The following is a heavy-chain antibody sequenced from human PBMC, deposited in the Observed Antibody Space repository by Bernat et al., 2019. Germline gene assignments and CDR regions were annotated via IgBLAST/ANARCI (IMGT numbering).Heavy chain of an antibody. Sequence: EVQLVESGGGLGQPGGSLRLSCAASGFTFSTYSMIWVRQAPGKGLEWLSYISSSSGIIYYADSVKGRLTIFRDNGEISLYLEMNSLRDEDTAVYYCARAYFEVTPLSDYYAMDVWGQGTTVTVSS. CDR3: ARAYFEVTPLSDYYAMDV. CDR1: GFTFSTYS. J-gene: IGHJ6*02. V-gene: IGHV3-48*02. CDR2: ISSSSGII. D-gene: IGHD1-26*01.